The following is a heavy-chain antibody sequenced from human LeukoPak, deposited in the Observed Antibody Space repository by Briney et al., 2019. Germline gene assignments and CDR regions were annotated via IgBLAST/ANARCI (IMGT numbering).Heavy chain of an antibody. Sequence: ASVKVSCKASGYTFTSYGISWVRQAPGQGLEWMGWISAYNGNTNYAQKLQGRVTMTTDTSTSTAYMELRSLRSDDTAVYYCARDLYDFWSGYPMFDYWGQGTLATVSS. CDR3: ARDLYDFWSGYPMFDY. V-gene: IGHV1-18*01. D-gene: IGHD3-3*01. CDR1: GYTFTSYG. J-gene: IGHJ4*02. CDR2: ISAYNGNT.